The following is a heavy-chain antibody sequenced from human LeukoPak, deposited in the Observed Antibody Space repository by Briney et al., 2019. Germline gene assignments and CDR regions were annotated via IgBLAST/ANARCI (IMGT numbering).Heavy chain of an antibody. CDR1: GCTFSSYA. D-gene: IGHD3-10*01. Sequence: SVKVSCKASGCTFSSYAISWVRQAPGQGLEWMGRIIPIFGTANHAQKFQGRVTITTDESTSTAYMELSSLRSEDTAVYYCARASDYYGSGTYPYWGQGTLVTVSS. J-gene: IGHJ4*02. V-gene: IGHV1-69*05. CDR2: IIPIFGTA. CDR3: ARASDYYGSGTYPY.